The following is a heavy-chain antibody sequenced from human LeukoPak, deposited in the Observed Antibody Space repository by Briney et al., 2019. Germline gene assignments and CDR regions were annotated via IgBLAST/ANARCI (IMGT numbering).Heavy chain of an antibody. CDR3: AKDQTNYGSGSYKGPSDY. Sequence: GGSLRLSCAASGSTFDDYAMHWVRQAPGKGLEWVSGISWNSGSIGYADSVKGRFTISRDNAKNSLYLQMNSLRAEDTALYYCAKDQTNYGSGSYKGPSDYWGQGTLVTVSS. J-gene: IGHJ4*02. CDR2: ISWNSGSI. D-gene: IGHD3-10*01. V-gene: IGHV3-9*01. CDR1: GSTFDDYA.